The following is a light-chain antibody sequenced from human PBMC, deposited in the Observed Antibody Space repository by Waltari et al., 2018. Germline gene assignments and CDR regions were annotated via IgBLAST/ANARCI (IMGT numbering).Light chain of an antibody. V-gene: IGLV2-8*01. CDR3: SSYAGSNDVV. Sequence: QSALTQPPSASGSPGQSVTISCTGTSRDVGGYNYASCYQQHPGKAPKLMIYEVNKRPSGVPDRFSGSKSGNPASLTVSGLQAEDEADYYCSSYAGSNDVVFGGGTKLTVL. CDR2: EVN. CDR1: SRDVGGYNY. J-gene: IGLJ2*01.